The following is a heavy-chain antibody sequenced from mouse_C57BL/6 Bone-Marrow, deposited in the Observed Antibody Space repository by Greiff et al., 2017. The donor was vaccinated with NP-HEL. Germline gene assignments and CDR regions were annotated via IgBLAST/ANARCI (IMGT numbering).Heavy chain of an antibody. Sequence: QVHVKQPGAELVKPGASVKMSCKASGYTFTSYWITWVKQRPGQGLEWIGDIYPGSGSTNYNEKFKSKATLTVDTSSSTAYMQLSSLTSEDSAVYYCARIYYGSVLYAMDYWGQGTSVPVSS. CDR3: ARIYYGSVLYAMDY. D-gene: IGHD1-1*01. J-gene: IGHJ4*01. CDR2: IYPGSGST. CDR1: GYTFTSYW. V-gene: IGHV1-55*01.